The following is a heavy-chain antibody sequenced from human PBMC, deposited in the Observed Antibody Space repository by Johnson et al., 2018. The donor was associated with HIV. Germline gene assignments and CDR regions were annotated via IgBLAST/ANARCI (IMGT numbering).Heavy chain of an antibody. CDR3: ARSLGVVGAIGKGAFDI. CDR2: IWYDGSNK. V-gene: IGHV3-30*19. J-gene: IGHJ3*02. D-gene: IGHD1-26*01. Sequence: QVQLVESGGGVVQPGRSLRLSCASSGFTFSRYGMHWVRQGPGKGLEWVAVIWYDGSNKYYADSVKGRFTISRDNSKNTLYLQMNSLRAEDTAVYYCARSLGVVGAIGKGAFDIWGQGTMVTVSS. CDR1: GFTFSRYG.